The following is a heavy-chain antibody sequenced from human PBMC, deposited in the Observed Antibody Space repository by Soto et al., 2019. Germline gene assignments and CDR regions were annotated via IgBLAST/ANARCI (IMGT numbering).Heavy chain of an antibody. Sequence: PGGSLRLSCAASGFTFSDYYMSWIRQAPGKGLEWVSYISSSGSTIYYADSVKGRFTISRDNAKNSLYLQMNSLRAEDTAVYYCARTGYLYYYDSSGGDNAFDIWGQGTMVTGSS. V-gene: IGHV3-11*01. J-gene: IGHJ3*02. CDR2: ISSSGSTI. D-gene: IGHD3-22*01. CDR3: ARTGYLYYYDSSGGDNAFDI. CDR1: GFTFSDYY.